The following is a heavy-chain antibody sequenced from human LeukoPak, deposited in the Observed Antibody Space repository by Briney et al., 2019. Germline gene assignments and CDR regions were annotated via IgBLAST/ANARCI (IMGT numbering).Heavy chain of an antibody. V-gene: IGHV3-21*06. D-gene: IGHD2-2*01. CDR2: ISSSTNYK. J-gene: IGHJ2*01. Sequence: GGSLRLSCAASGFTFTSYTMNWVRQAPGKGLEWVSSISSSTNYKYYADSVKGRFTISRDNAKNSLYLQMNSLRAEDTAVYYCASGVREIIPANYWCFDLWGRGTLVTVSS. CDR1: GFTFTSYT. CDR3: ASGVREIIPANYWCFDL.